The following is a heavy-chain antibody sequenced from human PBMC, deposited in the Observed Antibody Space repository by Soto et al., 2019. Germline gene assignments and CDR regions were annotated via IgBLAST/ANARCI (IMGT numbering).Heavy chain of an antibody. CDR2: IYYSGST. CDR1: GGSISSYY. D-gene: IGHD4-17*01. CDR3: ARRYGPGFDY. Sequence: QVQLQESDPGLVKPSDTLSLTCTVSGGSISSYYWSWIRQLPGKGLEWIGCIYYSGSTNYNPSLKIRVTISVDTSKIQFSLKLSSVTAADTAVYYCARRYGPGFDYWGQGTLGTVSS. J-gene: IGHJ4*02. V-gene: IGHV4-59*08.